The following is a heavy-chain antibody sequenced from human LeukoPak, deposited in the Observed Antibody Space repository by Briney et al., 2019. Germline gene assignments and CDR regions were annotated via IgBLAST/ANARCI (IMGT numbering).Heavy chain of an antibody. CDR3: VKDVDTAMVMTPSFDY. CDR1: GFTFSSSV. D-gene: IGHD5-18*01. V-gene: IGHV3-64D*09. Sequence: GGSLRLSCSASGFTFSSSVMHWVRQAPGKGLEYVSAISSNGGSTYYADSVKGRFTISRDNSKNTLYLQMSSLRAEDTAVYYCVKDVDTAMVMTPSFDYWGQGTLVTVSS. J-gene: IGHJ4*02. CDR2: ISSNGGST.